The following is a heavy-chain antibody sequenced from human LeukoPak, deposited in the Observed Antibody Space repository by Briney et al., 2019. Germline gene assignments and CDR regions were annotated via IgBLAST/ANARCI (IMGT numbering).Heavy chain of an antibody. V-gene: IGHV3-7*01. CDR3: ARDGDLNTNIDD. CDR1: GFTFRNYW. Sequence: PGGSLRLSRAASGFTFRNYWMGWVRQAPGKGLEWVANTKPEGSAEYYADSVRGRFTTSRDNANNLLYLQMSSVRAEDTAVYYCARDGDLNTNIDDWGQGTMVTVSS. D-gene: IGHD2-21*02. CDR2: TKPEGSAE. J-gene: IGHJ4*02.